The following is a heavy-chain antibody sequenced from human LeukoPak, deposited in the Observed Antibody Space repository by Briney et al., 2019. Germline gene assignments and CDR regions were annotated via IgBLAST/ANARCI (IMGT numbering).Heavy chain of an antibody. CDR2: ISGSGGST. Sequence: SGGSLRLSCAASGFTFSSYAMSWARQAPGKGLEWVSAISGSGGSTYYADSVKGRFTISRDNSKNTLYLQMNSLRAEDTAVYYCAKESIGSGWVWAYWGQGTLVTVSS. D-gene: IGHD6-19*01. V-gene: IGHV3-23*01. J-gene: IGHJ4*02. CDR1: GFTFSSYA. CDR3: AKESIGSGWVWAY.